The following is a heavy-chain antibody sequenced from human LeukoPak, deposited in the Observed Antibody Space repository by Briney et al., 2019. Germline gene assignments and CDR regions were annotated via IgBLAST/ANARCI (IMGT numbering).Heavy chain of an antibody. D-gene: IGHD2-15*01. Sequence: GGSLRLSCAASGFTFSTYDMSWVRQAPGKGLEWVSAISGSGGGTYYADSVKGRFTISRDNSKNTLYLQMNSLRAEDTAVYYCAKHEVLRLPTVYYYYYYMDVWGKGTTVTISS. V-gene: IGHV3-23*01. CDR2: ISGSGGGT. CDR1: GFTFSTYD. CDR3: AKHEVLRLPTVYYYYYYMDV. J-gene: IGHJ6*03.